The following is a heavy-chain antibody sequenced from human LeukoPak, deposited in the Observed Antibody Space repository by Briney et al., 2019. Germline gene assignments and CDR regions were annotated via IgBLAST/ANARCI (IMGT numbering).Heavy chain of an antibody. D-gene: IGHD6-13*01. CDR3: ARHLASSRDAFDI. Sequence: SETLSLTCAVYGGSFSGYYCSWIRQPPGKGLEWIGEINHSGSTSYNPSLKSRVTISVDTSKNQFSLKLSSVTAADTAVYYCARHLASSRDAFDIWGQGTMVTVSS. CDR1: GGSFSGYY. CDR2: INHSGST. V-gene: IGHV4-34*01. J-gene: IGHJ3*02.